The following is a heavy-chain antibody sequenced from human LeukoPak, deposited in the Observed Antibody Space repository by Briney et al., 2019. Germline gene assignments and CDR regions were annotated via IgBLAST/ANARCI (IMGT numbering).Heavy chain of an antibody. CDR3: ARDDPLLRSYSFDY. CDR2: IRYDGSNK. J-gene: IGHJ4*02. D-gene: IGHD1-26*01. CDR1: GFTFSSYG. V-gene: IGHV3-30*02. Sequence: PGGSLRLSCAASGFTFSSYGMHWVRQAPGKGLEWVAFIRYDGSNKYYADSVKGRFTISRDNSKNTLYLQMNSLRAEDTAVYYCARDDPLLRSYSFDYWGQGTLVTVSS.